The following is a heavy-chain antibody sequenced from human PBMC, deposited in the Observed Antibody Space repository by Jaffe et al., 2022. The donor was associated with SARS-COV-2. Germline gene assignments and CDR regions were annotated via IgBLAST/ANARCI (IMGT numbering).Heavy chain of an antibody. D-gene: IGHD1-26*01. CDR3: AKSTGWDLGWTGAFDI. J-gene: IGHJ3*02. CDR2: ISGSSGST. V-gene: IGHV3-23*01. Sequence: EVQLLESGGGLVQPGGSLRLSCAASGFTFSSYAMSWVRQAPGKGLEWVSTISGSSGSTYYADSVKGRFTISRDNSKNTLYLQMNSLRAEDTALYYCAKSTGWDLGWTGAFDIWGQGTMVTVSS. CDR1: GFTFSSYA.